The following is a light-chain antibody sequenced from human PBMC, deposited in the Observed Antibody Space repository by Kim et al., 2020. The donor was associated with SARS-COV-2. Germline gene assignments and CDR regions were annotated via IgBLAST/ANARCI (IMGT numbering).Light chain of an antibody. V-gene: IGLV1-44*01. Sequence: ELTQPPSASGTPGQSVTISCSGSTSNIGGNTVNWYQQLPGTAPKLLIYSNNQRPSGVPDRFSGSKSGTSASLAISGLQSEDEADFYCAAWDASLSGWVFGGGTQLTVL. J-gene: IGLJ3*02. CDR1: TSNIGGNT. CDR3: AAWDASLSGWV. CDR2: SNN.